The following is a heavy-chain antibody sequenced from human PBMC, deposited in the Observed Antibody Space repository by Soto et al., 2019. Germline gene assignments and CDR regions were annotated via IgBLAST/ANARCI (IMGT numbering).Heavy chain of an antibody. J-gene: IGHJ4*02. CDR3: AKDYTIFGPYYFDY. Sequence: QVQLVESGGGVVQPGRSLRLSCAASGFTFSSYGMHWVRQAPGKGLEWVAVISYDGSNKYYADSVKGRFTISRDNSKNTLYLQMNSLRAEDTAVYYCAKDYTIFGPYYFDYWGQGTLVTVSS. V-gene: IGHV3-30*18. CDR1: GFTFSSYG. CDR2: ISYDGSNK. D-gene: IGHD3-3*01.